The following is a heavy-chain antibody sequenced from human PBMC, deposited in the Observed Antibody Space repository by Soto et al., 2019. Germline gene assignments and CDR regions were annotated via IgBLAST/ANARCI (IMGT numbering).Heavy chain of an antibody. CDR2: ISYDGSNK. CDR3: AKDLGIVVVPGYGMDV. J-gene: IGHJ6*02. D-gene: IGHD2-2*01. CDR1: GFIFSSYG. Sequence: GGSLILSCAASGFIFSSYGMHWVRQAPGKGLEWVAVISYDGSNKYYADSVKGRFTISRDNSKNTLYLQMNSLRAEDTAVYYCAKDLGIVVVPGYGMDVWGQGTTVTVSS. V-gene: IGHV3-30*18.